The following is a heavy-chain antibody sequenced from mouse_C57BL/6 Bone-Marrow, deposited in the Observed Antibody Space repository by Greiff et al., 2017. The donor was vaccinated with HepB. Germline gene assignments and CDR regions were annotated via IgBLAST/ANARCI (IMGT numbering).Heavy chain of an antibody. CDR3: ASPLYGSGY. CDR1: GYSITSGYY. V-gene: IGHV3-6*01. D-gene: IGHD1-2*01. CDR2: ISYDGSN. Sequence: EVHLVESGPGLVKPSQSLSLTCSVTGYSITSGYYWNWIRQFPGNKLEWMGYISYDGSNNYNPSLKNRISITRDTSKNQFFLKLNSVTTEDTATYYCASPLYGSGYWGQGTLVTVSA. J-gene: IGHJ3*01.